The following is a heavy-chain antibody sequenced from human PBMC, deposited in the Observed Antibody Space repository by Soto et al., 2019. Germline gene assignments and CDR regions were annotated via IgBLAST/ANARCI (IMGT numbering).Heavy chain of an antibody. CDR3: ARDSYYDSSGYLDY. J-gene: IGHJ4*02. CDR1: GFTFRSYE. Sequence: PGWSLRLSCAACGFTFRSYEVNWVRQAPGKGLEWVSYISSSGSSICYADSVKGRFTISTDKATNSLYLQMNSLRAEDTAVYYCARDSYYDSSGYLDYSGQGTLVTV. D-gene: IGHD3-22*01. CDR2: ISSSGSSI. V-gene: IGHV3-48*03.